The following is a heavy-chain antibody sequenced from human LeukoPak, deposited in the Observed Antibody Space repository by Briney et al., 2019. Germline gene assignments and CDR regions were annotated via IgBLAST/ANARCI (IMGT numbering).Heavy chain of an antibody. CDR1: GFTFSSYE. CDR3: AELGITMIRGV. J-gene: IGHJ6*04. Sequence: GGSLRLSCAASGFTFSSYEVSWVRQAPGKGLEWVSYIGSSGSTIYYADSVKGRITISRDNAKNSLYLQMNSLRAEDTAVYYCAELGITMIRGVWGKGTTVTISS. D-gene: IGHD3-10*01. CDR2: IGSSGSTI. V-gene: IGHV3-48*03.